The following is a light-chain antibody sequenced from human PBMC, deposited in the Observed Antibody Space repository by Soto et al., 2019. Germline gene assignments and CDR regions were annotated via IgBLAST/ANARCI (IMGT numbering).Light chain of an antibody. Sequence: QSVLTQTPSASGTPGQKVTISCSGGSSNIGGYTVNWYQQVPGTAPRLLIYNNNQRPSGVPDRFSGFKSGTSASLAISGPQPEDEAHYYCAAWDDSLNGYVFGTGTKVTVL. CDR2: NNN. CDR3: AAWDDSLNGYV. J-gene: IGLJ1*01. CDR1: SSNIGGYT. V-gene: IGLV1-44*01.